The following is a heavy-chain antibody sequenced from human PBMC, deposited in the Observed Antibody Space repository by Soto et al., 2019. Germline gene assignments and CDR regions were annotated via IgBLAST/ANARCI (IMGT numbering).Heavy chain of an antibody. CDR1: GFTFSNAW. CDR3: TTDPLATAIPDY. D-gene: IGHD2-2*02. CDR2: IKSKTDGGTT. J-gene: IGHJ4*02. Sequence: ESGGGLVKPGGSLRLSCAASGFTFSNAWMSWVRQAPGKGLEWVGRIKSKTDGGTTDYAAPVKGRFTISRDDSKNTLYLQMNSLKTEDTAVYYCTTDPLATAIPDYWGQGTLVTVSS. V-gene: IGHV3-15*01.